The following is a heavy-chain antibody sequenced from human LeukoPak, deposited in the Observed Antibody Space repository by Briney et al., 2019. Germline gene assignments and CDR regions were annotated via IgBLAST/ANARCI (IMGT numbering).Heavy chain of an antibody. J-gene: IGHJ5*02. V-gene: IGHV1-8*01. D-gene: IGHD3-10*01. CDR3: ARGGVNYYGTGSYYNARFFNRFDP. CDR1: GYTFTSYD. Sequence: ASVKVSCKASGYTFTSYDINWVRQATGQGLEWMGWMNPNSGNTGYAQKFQGRVTMTRNTSISTAYMELSSLRSEDTAVYYCARGGVNYYGTGSYYNARFFNRFDPCGQGTLVTVSS. CDR2: MNPNSGNT.